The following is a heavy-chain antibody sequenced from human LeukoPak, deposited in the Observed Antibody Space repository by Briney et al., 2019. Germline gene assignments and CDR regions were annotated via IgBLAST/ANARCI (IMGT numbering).Heavy chain of an antibody. J-gene: IGHJ5*02. CDR2: IYTSGST. V-gene: IGHV4-61*02. D-gene: IGHD2-2*02. CDR1: GGSISSGGYY. CDR3: ARGSVVPAAILALGWFDP. Sequence: SQTLSLTCTVSGGSISSGGYYWSWIRQPAGKGLEWIGRIYTSGSTNYNPSLKSRVTISVDTSKNQFSLKLSSVTAADTAVYYCARGSVVPAAILALGWFDPWGQGTLVTVSS.